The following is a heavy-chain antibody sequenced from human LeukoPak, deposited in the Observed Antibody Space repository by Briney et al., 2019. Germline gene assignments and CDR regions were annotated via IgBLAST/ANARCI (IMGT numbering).Heavy chain of an antibody. CDR1: GFPFSSSA. Sequence: PGGSLRLSCAASGFPFSSSAMSWVRQAPGKGLEWVATISVYRGITFYADSVKGRFAISRANAKNTLFLQISSLRADDTAVYYCAKQGNFDYWGQGAMDTVSS. CDR2: ISVYRGIT. D-gene: IGHD3-10*01. J-gene: IGHJ4*02. CDR3: AKQGNFDY. V-gene: IGHV3-23*01.